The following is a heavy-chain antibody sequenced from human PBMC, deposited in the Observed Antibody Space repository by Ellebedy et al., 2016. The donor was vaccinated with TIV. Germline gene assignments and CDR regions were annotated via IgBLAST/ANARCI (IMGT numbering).Heavy chain of an antibody. V-gene: IGHV1-18*01. CDR2: ISPYNGNT. Sequence: ASVKVSCXSSGYTFTSYGISWVRQAPGQGLEWMGWISPYNGNTNYAQKLQGRVTMTTDTSTSTAYMDLRSLRSDDTAVYYCARSRFLESLKSPLDDYWGQGTLVTVSS. J-gene: IGHJ4*02. CDR3: ARSRFLESLKSPLDDY. CDR1: GYTFTSYG. D-gene: IGHD3-3*01.